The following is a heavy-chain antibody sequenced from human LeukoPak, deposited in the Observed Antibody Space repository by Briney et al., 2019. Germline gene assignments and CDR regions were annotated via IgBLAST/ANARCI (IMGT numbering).Heavy chain of an antibody. CDR1: GFTFSSYA. V-gene: IGHV3-23*01. D-gene: IGHD3-10*01. J-gene: IGHJ6*03. CDR2: ISGSGGST. Sequence: QSGGSLRLSCAASGFTFSSYAMSWVRQAPGKGLEWVSAISGSGGSTYYADSVKGRFTSSRDNSKNTLYLQMNSLRAEDTAVYYCAKTSGGSGSYYMGYHYYYMDVWGKGTTVTVSS. CDR3: AKTSGGSGSYYMGYHYYYMDV.